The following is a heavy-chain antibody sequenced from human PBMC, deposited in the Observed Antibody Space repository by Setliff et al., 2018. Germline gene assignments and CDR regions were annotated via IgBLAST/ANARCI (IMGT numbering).Heavy chain of an antibody. CDR1: GYTFTSYY. V-gene: IGHV1-46*01. D-gene: IGHD6-13*01. CDR2: INPSGGST. CDR3: ARDLPGAAAVPYFDY. J-gene: IGHJ4*02. Sequence: ASVKVSCKASGYTFTSYYMHWVRQAPGQGLEWMGIINPSGGSTSYARKFQGRVTMTRDTSTSTVYMELSSLRSEDTAVYYCARDLPGAAAVPYFDYWGQGTLVTVSS.